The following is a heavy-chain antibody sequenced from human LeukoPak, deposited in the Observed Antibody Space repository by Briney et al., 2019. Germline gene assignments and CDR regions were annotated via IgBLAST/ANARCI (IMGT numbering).Heavy chain of an antibody. CDR2: ISSSSSTI. D-gene: IGHD3-22*01. CDR1: GFTFSSHS. J-gene: IGHJ4*02. Sequence: GGSLRLSCAASGFTFSSHSMNWVRQAPGKGLEWVSYISSSSSTIYYADSVKGRFTISRDNAKNSLYLQMNSLRAEDTAVYYCAREHYYDSSGYYPVFDYWGQGTLVTVSS. V-gene: IGHV3-48*01. CDR3: AREHYYDSSGYYPVFDY.